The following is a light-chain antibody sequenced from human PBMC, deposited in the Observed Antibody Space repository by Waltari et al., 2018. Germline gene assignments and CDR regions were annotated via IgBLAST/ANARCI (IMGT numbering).Light chain of an antibody. J-gene: IGKJ1*01. CDR2: GAS. CDR3: QQYVSLPAT. Sequence: SCRASQDVSTTLAWYQLRPGRPPRRLIYGASSRDTGVPARFRGSGSGTDFSLTITRLEPDDSAVYFCQQYVSLPATFGQGTKVEIK. CDR1: QDVSTTL. V-gene: IGKV3-20*01.